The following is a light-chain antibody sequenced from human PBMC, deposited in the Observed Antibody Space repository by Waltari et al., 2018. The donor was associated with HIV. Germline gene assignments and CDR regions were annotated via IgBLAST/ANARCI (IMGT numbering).Light chain of an antibody. J-gene: IGLJ2*01. Sequence: QSALTQPASVSGSHGQSITISCTGTSSDVGGSNYVSWYQQHPGKAPKLMIYDVTKRPAGVPDRFSGSKSGNTASLTVSGLQAEDEADYYCASHAGSKDVFGGGTRLTVL. CDR3: ASHAGSKDV. CDR2: DVT. V-gene: IGLV2-8*01. CDR1: SSDVGGSNY.